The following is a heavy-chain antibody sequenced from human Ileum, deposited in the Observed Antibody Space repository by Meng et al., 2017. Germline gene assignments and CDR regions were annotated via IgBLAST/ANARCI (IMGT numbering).Heavy chain of an antibody. V-gene: IGHV4-59*01. CDR1: GVALSSDY. CDR3: AIGGRNWNHDFFFDL. CDR2: IQYSWST. Sequence: QRQEQGAGLLKPSEPLSLTCTLSGVALSSDYWSLIRQPPGKGLECIGYIQYSWSTNYNPPPKSRVIISVDTSKNQFSLRLSSVTAADTAVYYCAIGGRNWNHDFFFDLWGQGTLVTVSS. D-gene: IGHD1-14*01. J-gene: IGHJ4*02.